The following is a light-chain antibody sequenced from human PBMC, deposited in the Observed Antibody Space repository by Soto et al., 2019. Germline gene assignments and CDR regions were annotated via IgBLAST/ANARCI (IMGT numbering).Light chain of an antibody. CDR1: SSDVGGYNY. Sequence: QSALTQPASVSGSPGQSITISCTGTSSDVGGYNYVSWYQHHPGKAPKLMIYEVSNRPSGVSNRFSGSKSGNTASLTISGLQAEDEAEYYCSSYTSSSPYVFGTGTKLTVL. J-gene: IGLJ1*01. V-gene: IGLV2-14*01. CDR3: SSYTSSSPYV. CDR2: EVS.